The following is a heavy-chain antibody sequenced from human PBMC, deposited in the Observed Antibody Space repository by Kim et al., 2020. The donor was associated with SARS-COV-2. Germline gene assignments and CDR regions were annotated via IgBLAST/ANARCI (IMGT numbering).Heavy chain of an antibody. Sequence: GGSLRLSCAPSGFSVRNTYLSWVRQAPGKGLEWLSRIFTDGRTFYADSVKGRFTVSKDSSKDTLYLQMNSRGTEDTAVYFCESAGDVDISGHFFDVTFD. V-gene: IGHV3-66*01. D-gene: IGHD3-22*01. CDR3: ESAGDVDISGHFFDVTFD. CDR1: GFSVRNTY. CDR2: IFTDGRT. J-gene: IGHJ4*01.